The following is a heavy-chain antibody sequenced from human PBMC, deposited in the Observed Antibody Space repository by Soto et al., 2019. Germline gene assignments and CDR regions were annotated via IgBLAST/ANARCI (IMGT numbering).Heavy chain of an antibody. J-gene: IGHJ4*02. Sequence: QVQLQESGPGLVRPSGTVSLTCAVSGLSISSGDWWSWVRQPPGKGLEWIGEIHHRGSANYNPSLKRRVTLSVVPSKDLFSLTLISVTAADTAFYYCARDQGSHPGDWGQGTLVSVSS. CDR1: GLSISSGDW. V-gene: IGHV4-4*02. CDR2: IHHRGSA. CDR3: ARDQGSHPGD. D-gene: IGHD6-13*01.